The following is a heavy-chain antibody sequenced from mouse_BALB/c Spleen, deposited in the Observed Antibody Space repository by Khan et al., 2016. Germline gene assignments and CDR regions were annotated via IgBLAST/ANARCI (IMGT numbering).Heavy chain of an antibody. V-gene: IGHV3-2*02. Sequence: EVQLQELGPGLVKPSQSLSLTCTVTGYSITSDYAWNWIRQFPGNKLEWMGYISYSGSTSYNPSLRSRISITRDTSKNQFFLQLNSVTTEDTATXYCARGVRRSFDYWGQGTTLTVSS. D-gene: IGHD2-14*01. CDR1: GYSITSDYA. CDR3: ARGVRRSFDY. J-gene: IGHJ2*01. CDR2: ISYSGST.